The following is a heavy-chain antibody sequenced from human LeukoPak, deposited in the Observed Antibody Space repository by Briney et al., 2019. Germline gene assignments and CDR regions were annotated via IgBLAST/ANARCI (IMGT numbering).Heavy chain of an antibody. Sequence: GGSLRLSCAASGFTFSSYAMSWVRQAPGKGLEWVAVIWYDGSNKYYADSVKGRFTISRDNSKNTLYLQMNSLRAEDTAVYYCAGSTGTRGGCFDYWGQGTLVTVSS. D-gene: IGHD1-1*01. V-gene: IGHV3-33*08. J-gene: IGHJ4*02. CDR1: GFTFSSYA. CDR2: IWYDGSNK. CDR3: AGSTGTRGGCFDY.